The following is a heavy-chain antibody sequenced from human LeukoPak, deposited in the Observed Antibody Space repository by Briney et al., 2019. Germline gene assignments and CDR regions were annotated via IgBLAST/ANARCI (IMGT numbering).Heavy chain of an antibody. CDR3: ARHEVAGPYYFDY. Sequence: SETLSLTCTVSGGSISSYYWSWIRQPLGKGLEWIGYIYYSGSTNYNPSLKSRVTISVDTSKNQFSLKLSSVTAADTAVYYCARHEVAGPYYFDYWGQGTLVTVSS. V-gene: IGHV4-59*08. J-gene: IGHJ4*02. CDR2: IYYSGST. CDR1: GGSISSYY. D-gene: IGHD6-19*01.